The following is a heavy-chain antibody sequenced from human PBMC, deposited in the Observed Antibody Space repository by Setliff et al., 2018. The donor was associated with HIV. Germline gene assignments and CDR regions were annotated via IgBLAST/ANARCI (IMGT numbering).Heavy chain of an antibody. CDR1: GYTFTTYA. V-gene: IGHV1-3*01. D-gene: IGHD3-16*02. CDR3: ARGPFRAHPLGGYPDY. Sequence: ASVKVSCKASGYTFTTYAIHWVRQAPGQRLEWMGWINAGNGVTKFSQKFQDRVTITRDASANTAYLELTSLRSEDTAVYYCARGPFRAHPLGGYPDYWGQGTLVTVSS. J-gene: IGHJ4*02. CDR2: INAGNGVT.